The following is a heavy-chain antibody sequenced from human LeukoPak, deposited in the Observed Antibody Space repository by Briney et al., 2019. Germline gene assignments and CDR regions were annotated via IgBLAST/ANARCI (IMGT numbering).Heavy chain of an antibody. J-gene: IGHJ5*02. CDR2: INPNSGGT. CDR1: GYTFTGYY. CDR3: ARDRKAIVVVTAIPRYNWFDP. V-gene: IGHV1-2*02. D-gene: IGHD2-21*02. Sequence: GASVNVSYKASGYTFTGYYMHWVRQAPGQGLEWMGWINPNSGGTNYAQKFQGRVTMTRDTSISTAYMELSRLRSDDTAVYYCARDRKAIVVVTAIPRYNWFDPWGQGTLVTVSS.